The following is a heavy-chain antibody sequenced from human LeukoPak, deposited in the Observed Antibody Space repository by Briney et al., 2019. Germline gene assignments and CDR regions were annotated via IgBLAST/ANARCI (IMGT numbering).Heavy chain of an antibody. CDR2: IYHSGST. CDR3: ARASSSFYGMDV. V-gene: IGHV4-30-2*01. J-gene: IGHJ6*02. CDR1: GGSISSGGYP. Sequence: SEILSLTCAVSGGSISSGGYPWSWIRQPPGKGLEWIGYIYHSGSTYYNPSLKSRVTISVDRSKNQFSLKLSSVTAADTAVYYCARASSSFYGMDVWGQGTTVTVSS. D-gene: IGHD6-6*01.